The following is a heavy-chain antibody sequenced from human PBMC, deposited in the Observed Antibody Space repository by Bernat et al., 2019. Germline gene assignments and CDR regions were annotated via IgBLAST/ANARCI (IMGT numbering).Heavy chain of an antibody. V-gene: IGHV3-23*04. CDR2: LSGSGGTT. Sequence: EVQVVESGGGLVQPGGSLRLSCAASGFTFNSYAMSWVRQAPGEGLEWVSGLSGSGGTTYYADSVKGRFTISRDNSQNTLYLQMNSLRAEDTAVSYCANAYSSSWRAFDYWGQGTLVTVSS. CDR1: GFTFNSYA. CDR3: ANAYSSSWRAFDY. D-gene: IGHD6-13*01. J-gene: IGHJ4*02.